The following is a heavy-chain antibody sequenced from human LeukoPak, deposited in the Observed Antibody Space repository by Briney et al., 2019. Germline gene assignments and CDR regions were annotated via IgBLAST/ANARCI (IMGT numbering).Heavy chain of an antibody. CDR2: VNSDGSST. CDR1: GFTFSNYW. D-gene: IGHD2/OR15-2a*01. CDR3: ARDGASYGQFDY. Sequence: GSLRLSCAASGFTFSNYWMYWVRQDPGKGLVWVSRVNSDGSSTNYADSVKGRFTISRDNAKNTLYLQMNSLRAEDTAVYYCARDGASYGQFDYWGQGTLVTVSS. J-gene: IGHJ4*02. V-gene: IGHV3-74*01.